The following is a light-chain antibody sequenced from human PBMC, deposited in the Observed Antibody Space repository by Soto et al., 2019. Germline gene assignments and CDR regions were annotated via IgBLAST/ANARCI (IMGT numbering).Light chain of an antibody. V-gene: IGKV3-15*01. Sequence: ERLMTQSPATLSVSPGERATLSCRASRTVSTNLAWYQQKPGQAPRLLISTASTRATGIPARFSGSGSGTEFTLTISSLQSEDFAVYYCQQYHNWPWTFGQGTKVDIK. CDR2: TAS. CDR1: RTVSTN. CDR3: QQYHNWPWT. J-gene: IGKJ1*01.